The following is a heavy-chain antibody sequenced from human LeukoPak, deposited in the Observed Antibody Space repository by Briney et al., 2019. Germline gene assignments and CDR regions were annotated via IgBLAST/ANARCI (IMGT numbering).Heavy chain of an antibody. V-gene: IGHV3-66*01. Sequence: GALRLPCAASGFTVGSNYMTWVRQAPGKGLEWVSIIYNSGSTYYAVSVKGRFTISRDNSKNTMYLQTNSLKGEDTAVYYCARGGAEYFQHWGQGTLVTVSS. J-gene: IGHJ1*01. CDR2: IYNSGST. D-gene: IGHD6-25*01. CDR3: ARGGAEYFQH. CDR1: GFTVGSNY.